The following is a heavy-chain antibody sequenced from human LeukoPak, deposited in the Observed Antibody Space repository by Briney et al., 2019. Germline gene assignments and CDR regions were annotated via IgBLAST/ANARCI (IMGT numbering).Heavy chain of an antibody. J-gene: IGHJ5*02. D-gene: IGHD2-2*01. CDR3: ARGQVPAARGYNWFDP. Sequence: SETLSLTCAVYGWSFNDYYWNWIRQPPGKGLEWIGEINARGETNYNPSLKSRVTICVDTSKKESSLRLTSMIAAATAVYYCARGQVPAARGYNWFDPWGQGTLVTVSS. CDR2: INARGET. CDR1: GWSFNDYY. V-gene: IGHV4-34*01.